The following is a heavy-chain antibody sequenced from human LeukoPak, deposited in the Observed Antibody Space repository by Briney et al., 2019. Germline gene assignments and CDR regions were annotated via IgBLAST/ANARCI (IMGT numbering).Heavy chain of an antibody. Sequence: VASVKVSCKASGYTFTSYGISWVRQAPGQGLEWMGWISAYNGNTNYAQKLQGRVTMTTDTSTSTAYMELRSLRSDDTAVYYCAAEIGCSSTSCYGYWGQGTLVTVSS. CDR1: GYTFTSYG. CDR2: ISAYNGNT. J-gene: IGHJ4*02. D-gene: IGHD2-2*01. V-gene: IGHV1-18*01. CDR3: AAEIGCSSTSCYGY.